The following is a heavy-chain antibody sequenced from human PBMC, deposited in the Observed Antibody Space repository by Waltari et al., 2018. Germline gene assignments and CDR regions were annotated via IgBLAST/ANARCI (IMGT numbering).Heavy chain of an antibody. Sequence: EVQLLESGGGLVQPGGSLRLSCAASGFTFSRYAMSWVRQAPGKGLEWVSTIPASGGSTYYADSVKGRFTISRDNSKSTLYLQMDSLRAEDTAVYFCAKDPGPWFLGPTDYWGQGTLVTVSS. CDR2: IPASGGST. V-gene: IGHV3-23*01. J-gene: IGHJ4*02. CDR1: GFTFSRYA. D-gene: IGHD3-3*01. CDR3: AKDPGPWFLGPTDY.